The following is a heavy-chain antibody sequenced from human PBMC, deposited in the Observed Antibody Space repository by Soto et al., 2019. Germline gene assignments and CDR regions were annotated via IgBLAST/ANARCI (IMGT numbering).Heavy chain of an antibody. V-gene: IGHV3-23*01. CDR2: ISGSGGST. J-gene: IGHJ6*02. CDR1: EFTFSSYA. CDR3: AKDRGGREQWLLYYYYGMDV. D-gene: IGHD6-19*01. Sequence: EMQLLESGGGLVQPGGSLRLSCAASEFTFSSYAMSWVRQAPGKGLEWVSAISGSGGSTYYADSVKGRFTISRDNSKNTLYLQMNSLRAEDTAVYYCAKDRGGREQWLLYYYYGMDVWGQGTTVTVSS.